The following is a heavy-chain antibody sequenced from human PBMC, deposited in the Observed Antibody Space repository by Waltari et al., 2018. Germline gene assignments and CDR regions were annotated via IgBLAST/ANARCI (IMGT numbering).Heavy chain of an antibody. D-gene: IGHD3-3*01. CDR3: ARGVYDFWSGPWCYFDY. V-gene: IGHV4-30-4*08. J-gene: IGHJ4*02. Sequence: QVQLQESGPGLVKPSQTLSLTCTVSGGSISSGDYYWSWIRQPPGKGLEWIGYTYYSGSTYYNPSLKSRVTISVDTSKNQFSLKLSSVTAADTAVYYCARGVYDFWSGPWCYFDYWGQGTLVTVSS. CDR2: TYYSGST. CDR1: GGSISSGDYY.